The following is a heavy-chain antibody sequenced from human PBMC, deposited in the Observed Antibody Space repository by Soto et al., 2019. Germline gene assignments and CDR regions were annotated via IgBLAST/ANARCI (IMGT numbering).Heavy chain of an antibody. CDR1: GFTVSSNY. J-gene: IGHJ4*02. CDR3: ARGGSGSYYYFDY. D-gene: IGHD3-10*01. CDR2: IYSGGST. V-gene: IGHV3-53*04. Sequence: GGSLRLSCAASGFTVSSNYMSWVRQAPGKGLEWVSVIYSGGSTYYADSVKGRFTISRHNSKNTLYLQMNSLRAEDTAVYYCARGGSGSYYYFDYWGQGTLVTVSS.